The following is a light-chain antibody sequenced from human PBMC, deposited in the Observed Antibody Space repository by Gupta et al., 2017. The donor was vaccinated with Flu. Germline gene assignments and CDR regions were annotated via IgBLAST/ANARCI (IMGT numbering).Light chain of an antibody. CDR2: QDS. CDR1: KLGDKY. CDR3: QAWDSSTHHWV. V-gene: IGLV3-1*01. J-gene: IGLJ3*02. Sequence: SYELTQTPSVSVFPGQTASITCTGDKLGDKYACWYQQKPGQSPVLVIYQDSKRPSGIPERFSGSNSGNTATLTISGTQAMDEADYYCQAWDSSTHHWVFGGGTKLTVL.